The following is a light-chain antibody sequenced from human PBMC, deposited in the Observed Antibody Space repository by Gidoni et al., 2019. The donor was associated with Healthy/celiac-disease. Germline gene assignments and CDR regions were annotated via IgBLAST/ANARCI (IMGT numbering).Light chain of an antibody. J-gene: IGKJ2*01. V-gene: IGKV3-15*01. CDR1: QSVSSN. CDR2: GAS. CDR3: QQYNSWLMYT. Sequence: EIVMTQSPATLSVSPGERATFPCRASQSVSSNLDWYQQKPGQAPRLLIYGASTRATGIPARFSGSGSGTEFTLTISSLQSEDFAVYYCQQYNSWLMYTFGQGTKLEIK.